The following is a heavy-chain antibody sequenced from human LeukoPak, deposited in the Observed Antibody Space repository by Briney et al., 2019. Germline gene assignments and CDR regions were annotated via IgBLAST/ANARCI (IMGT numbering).Heavy chain of an antibody. CDR1: GGSISTYY. CDR2: VYHSGST. Sequence: SETLSLTCTVSGGSISTYYWSWIRQPPGKGLEWIGYVYHSGSTNYNPSLESRVTISVDTSKNQFSLMVSSVTAADTAVYYCARDQGVLDAFDIWGLGTMVTVSS. CDR3: ARDQGVLDAFDI. J-gene: IGHJ3*02. V-gene: IGHV4-59*01. D-gene: IGHD2/OR15-2a*01.